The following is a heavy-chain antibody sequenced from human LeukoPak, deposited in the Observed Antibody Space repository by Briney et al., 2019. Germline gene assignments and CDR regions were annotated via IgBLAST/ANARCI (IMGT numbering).Heavy chain of an antibody. V-gene: IGHV3-9*01. D-gene: IGHD2-21*02. CDR3: AKAIVVVTARMSGFDY. J-gene: IGHJ4*02. CDR2: ISWNSGSI. Sequence: GGSLRLSCAASGFTFDDYAMHWVRQAPGKGLEWVSGISWNSGSIGYADSVKGRFTISRDNAKNSLYLQMNSLRAEDTALYYCAKAIVVVTARMSGFDYWGQGTLVTVSS. CDR1: GFTFDDYA.